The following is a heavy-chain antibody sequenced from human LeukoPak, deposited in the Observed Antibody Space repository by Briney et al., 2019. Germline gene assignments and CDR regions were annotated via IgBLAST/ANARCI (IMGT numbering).Heavy chain of an antibody. J-gene: IGHJ4*02. Sequence: PSQTLSLTCTVSGGSISRGDYYWSWIRHPPGKGLEGIVYIYYRGSTYYNPSLKRRVTISVDTPKTQLSLTLSSVTAADTAVYYCARGGYCYGGSCYFYYFDYWGQGTLVTVSS. CDR2: IYYRGST. D-gene: IGHD2-15*01. V-gene: IGHV4-30-4*01. CDR3: ARGGYCYGGSCYFYYFDY. CDR1: GGSISRGDYY.